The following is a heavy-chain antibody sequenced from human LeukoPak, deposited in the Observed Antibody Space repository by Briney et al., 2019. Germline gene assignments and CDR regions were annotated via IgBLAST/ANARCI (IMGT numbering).Heavy chain of an antibody. D-gene: IGHD3-22*01. CDR3: AKGGYYYDSSGYYY. CDR2: ISWNSGSI. CDR1: GFTFDDYA. Sequence: GGSLRLSCAASGFTFDDYAMHWVRQAPGKGLEWVSGISWNSGSIGYADSVKGRFTISRDNAKNSLYLQMNSLRAEDTASYYCAKGGYYYDSSGYYYWGQGTLVTVSS. V-gene: IGHV3-9*01. J-gene: IGHJ4*02.